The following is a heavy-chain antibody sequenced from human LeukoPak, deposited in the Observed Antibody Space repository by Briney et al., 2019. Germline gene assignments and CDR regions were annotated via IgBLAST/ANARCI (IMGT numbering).Heavy chain of an antibody. D-gene: IGHD2-2*01. CDR1: GGSFSGYY. Sequence: SETLSLTCAVYGGSFSGYYWSWIRQPPGKGLEWIGEINHSGSTNYNPSLKSRVTISVDTSKNQFSLKLSSVTAADTAVYYCARGRSGCQLLSGFEAYYYMDVWGKGTTVTVSS. J-gene: IGHJ6*03. V-gene: IGHV4-34*01. CDR3: ARGRSGCQLLSGFEAYYYMDV. CDR2: INHSGST.